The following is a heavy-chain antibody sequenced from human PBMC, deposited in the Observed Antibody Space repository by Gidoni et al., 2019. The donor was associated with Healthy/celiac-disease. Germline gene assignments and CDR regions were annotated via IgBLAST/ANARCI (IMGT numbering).Heavy chain of an antibody. J-gene: IGHJ3*02. V-gene: IGHV5-51*01. D-gene: IGHD7-27*01. Sequence: EVQLVQSGAEVKKPGESRKISGKGSGYSLTSYCTGWARQRPGKGLEWLGSIYPGDSDTRYSPSFQGQVTISADKSISTAYLQWSSLKASDTAMYYCATDLTSGAFDIWGQGTMVTVSS. CDR3: ATDLTSGAFDI. CDR1: GYSLTSYC. CDR2: IYPGDSDT.